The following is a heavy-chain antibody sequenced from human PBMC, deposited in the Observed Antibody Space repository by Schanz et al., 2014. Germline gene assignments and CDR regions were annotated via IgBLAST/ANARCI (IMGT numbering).Heavy chain of an antibody. J-gene: IGHJ4*02. V-gene: IGHV3-48*01. CDR3: ARDSESHYLFDS. CDR2: ISSSSGTI. Sequence: VQLLESGGALVQPGGSLRLSCSASGFTFSTYAMSWVRQAPGKGLEWVTYISSSSGTIYYADSVKGRFTISRDNAKNSLYLLMNSLRAEDTGVYYCARDSESHYLFDSWGQGTLVSVSS. D-gene: IGHD1-26*01. CDR1: GFTFSTYA.